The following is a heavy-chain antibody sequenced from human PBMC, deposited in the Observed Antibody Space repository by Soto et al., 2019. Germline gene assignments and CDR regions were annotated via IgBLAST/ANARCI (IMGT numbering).Heavy chain of an antibody. CDR1: GGSISSGDYY. J-gene: IGHJ6*02. CDR3: AREGRYCSGGSCYLCGMDV. V-gene: IGHV4-30-4*01. D-gene: IGHD2-15*01. CDR2: IYHSGST. Sequence: SETLSLTCTVSGGSISSGDYYWSWIRQAPGKGLEWIGYIYHSGSTYYNPSLKSRVTVSVDTSKNQFSLKLSSVTAADAAVYYCAREGRYCSGGSCYLCGMDVWGQGTTVTVSS.